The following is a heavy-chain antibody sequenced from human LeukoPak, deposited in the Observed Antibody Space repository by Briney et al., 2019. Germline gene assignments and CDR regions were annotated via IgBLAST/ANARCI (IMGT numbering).Heavy chain of an antibody. V-gene: IGHV4-4*07. D-gene: IGHD2-15*01. CDR3: ARGAMTAHSQYYHYMDV. CDR1: GVSISSYY. J-gene: IGHJ6*03. Sequence: SETLSPSCTVSGVSISSYYRPWIRQAPGKGLEWLARIYSNENIRYNPSLKSRATMSVDASKNQVSLNLTSVTAADTAVYYCARGAMTAHSQYYHYMDVWGKGTTVTVSS. CDR2: IYSNENI.